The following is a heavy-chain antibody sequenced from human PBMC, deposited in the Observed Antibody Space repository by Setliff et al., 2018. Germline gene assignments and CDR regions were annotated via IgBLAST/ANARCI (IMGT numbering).Heavy chain of an antibody. D-gene: IGHD1-1*01. Sequence: PSETLSLTCNVSGASVSSHYWDWIRQPPGKGLEWIGFISYSGITTYNVSLKSRVSISVDTSKNQLSLTLSSETAADTAVYYCVREGYSEYFQDWGRGTLVTVSS. V-gene: IGHV4-59*02. CDR3: VREGYSEYFQD. CDR2: ISYSGIT. CDR1: GASVSSHY. J-gene: IGHJ1*01.